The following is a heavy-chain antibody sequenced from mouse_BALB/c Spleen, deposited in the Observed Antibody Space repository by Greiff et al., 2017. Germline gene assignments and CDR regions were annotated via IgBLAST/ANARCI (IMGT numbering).Heavy chain of an antibody. CDR3: ARIDDYENYYAMDY. D-gene: IGHD2-4*01. Sequence: QVQLKQPGAELVKPGASVKLSCKASGYTFTSYWMHWVKQRPGQGLEWIGEINPSNGRTNYNEKFKSKATLTVDKSSSTAYMQLSSLTSEDSAVYYCARIDDYENYYAMDYWGQGTSVTVSS. CDR2: INPSNGRT. J-gene: IGHJ4*01. CDR1: GYTFTSYW. V-gene: IGHV1S81*02.